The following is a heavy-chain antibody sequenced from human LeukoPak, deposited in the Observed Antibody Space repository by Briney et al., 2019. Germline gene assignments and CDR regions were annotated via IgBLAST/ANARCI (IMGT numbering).Heavy chain of an antibody. Sequence: GGTLRLSCAASGFTFSSYGMNWVRQAPGKGLEWVSAISGSSGRTYYADFVKGRFTISRDNSKNTLYLQMNSLRAGDTAIYFCAKPARTDYTDYWGQGTLVTVSS. D-gene: IGHD1-14*01. CDR3: AKPARTDYTDY. J-gene: IGHJ4*02. CDR1: GFTFSSYG. V-gene: IGHV3-23*01. CDR2: ISGSSGRT.